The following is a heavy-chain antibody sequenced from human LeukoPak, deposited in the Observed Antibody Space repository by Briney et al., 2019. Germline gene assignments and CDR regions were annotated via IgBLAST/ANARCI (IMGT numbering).Heavy chain of an antibody. Sequence: GGSLRLSCAASRFTLSDYYMSWIRQAPGKGLECVSYISSSGATTYYPDSVKGRFTISRDNTKNSLFLQMNSLRAEDTAVYYCARAGDRWYFDLWGRGTLVTVSS. J-gene: IGHJ2*01. V-gene: IGHV3-11*04. CDR1: RFTLSDYY. CDR3: ARAGDRWYFDL. D-gene: IGHD3-10*01. CDR2: ISSSGATT.